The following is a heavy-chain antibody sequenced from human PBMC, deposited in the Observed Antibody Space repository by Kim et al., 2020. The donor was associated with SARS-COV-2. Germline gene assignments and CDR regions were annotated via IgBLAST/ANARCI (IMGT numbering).Heavy chain of an antibody. V-gene: IGHV4-59*08. J-gene: IGHJ5*02. D-gene: IGHD1-7*01. Sequence: SETLSLTCTVSGGSISSYYWSWIRQPPGKGLEWIGHIYYSGSTNYNPSLKSRVTISVDTSKNQFSLKLSSVTAADTAVYYCARQGWNYGWFDPWGQGTLVTVSS. CDR2: IYYSGST. CDR3: ARQGWNYGWFDP. CDR1: GGSISSYY.